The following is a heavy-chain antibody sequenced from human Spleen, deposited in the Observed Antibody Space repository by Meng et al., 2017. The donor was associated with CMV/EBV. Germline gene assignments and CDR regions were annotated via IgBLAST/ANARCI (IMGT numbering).Heavy chain of an antibody. J-gene: IGHJ4*02. CDR1: GFTFSSYG. V-gene: IGHV3-30*02. CDR2: IRYDGSNK. CDR3: AKPGAEFDHYFDY. Sequence: GGSLRLSCAASGFTFSSYGMHWVRQAPGKGLEWVAFIRYDGSNKYCADSVKGRFTISRDNAKNTLHLQMNSLRGEDTAVYYCAKPGAEFDHYFDYWGQGTLVTVSS.